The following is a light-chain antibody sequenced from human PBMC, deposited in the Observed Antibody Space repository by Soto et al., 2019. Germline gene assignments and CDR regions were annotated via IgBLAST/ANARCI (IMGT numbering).Light chain of an antibody. CDR2: GAS. J-gene: IGKJ4*01. V-gene: IGKV3-15*01. CDR3: QQFNIWPHMLS. Sequence: EILMTQSPATLSVSPGERATLSCRASQSVSSDLAWYQQIPGQAPRLLIHGASTRATGIPDRFSGSGSGTEFTLTISSLQSEDFAIYYCQQFNIWPHMLSFGGGTKLEMK. CDR1: QSVSSD.